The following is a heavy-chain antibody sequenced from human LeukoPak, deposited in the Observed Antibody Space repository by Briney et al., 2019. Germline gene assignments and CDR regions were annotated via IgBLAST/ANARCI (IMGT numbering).Heavy chain of an antibody. D-gene: IGHD3-10*01. CDR2: IYYSGST. Sequence: ASETLSLTCTVSGGSISSYYWSWIRQPPGKGLEWIGYIYYSGSTNYNPSLKSRVTISVETSKNQFSLKLKSVTAAETAVYYCARGGYYGSGNDFRFDPWGQGTLVTVSS. CDR1: GGSISSYY. V-gene: IGHV4-59*01. CDR3: ARGGYYGSGNDFRFDP. J-gene: IGHJ5*02.